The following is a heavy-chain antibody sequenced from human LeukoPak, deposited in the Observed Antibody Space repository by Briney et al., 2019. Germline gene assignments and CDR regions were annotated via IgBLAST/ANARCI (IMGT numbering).Heavy chain of an antibody. V-gene: IGHV1-2*02. CDR1: GYTFTGYY. D-gene: IGHD3-22*01. Sequence: ASVKVACNASGYTFTGYYMHWVRQAPGQGLEWMGWINANSGGTNYAQKFQGRVTMTRDTSISTAYMELSRLRSDDTAVYYCARDRNYYDSSGYFPLFDYWGQGTLVTVSS. CDR3: ARDRNYYDSSGYFPLFDY. CDR2: INANSGGT. J-gene: IGHJ4*02.